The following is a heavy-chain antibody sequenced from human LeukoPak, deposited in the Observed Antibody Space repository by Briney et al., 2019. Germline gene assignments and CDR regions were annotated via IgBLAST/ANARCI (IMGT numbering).Heavy chain of an antibody. CDR2: ISISSSSI. CDR1: GFNFNSYS. V-gene: IGHV3-48*01. J-gene: IGHJ4*02. D-gene: IGHD4-11*01. CDR3: ARAYVSYSDYATDH. Sequence: GGSLRLSCAASGFNFNSYSMNWVRQAPGKGLEWISYISISSSSIYYADSVKGRFAASRDNAKNSLYLQMNSLRGEDTAVYYCARAYVSYSDYATDHWGQGTLVTVSS.